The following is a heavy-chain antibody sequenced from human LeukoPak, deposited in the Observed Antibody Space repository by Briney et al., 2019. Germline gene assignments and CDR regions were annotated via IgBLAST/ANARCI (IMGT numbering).Heavy chain of an antibody. J-gene: IGHJ4*02. Sequence: GGSLRLSCAASGFIFSTYSMNWVRQAPGKGLEWVSSISSSTSYIYYADSVKGRFTISRDNAKNSLYLQMNSLRPEDTAVYYCARENSGSYYQSDCWGQGTLVTVSS. CDR3: ARENSGSYYQSDC. CDR2: ISSSTSYI. V-gene: IGHV3-21*01. D-gene: IGHD1-26*01. CDR1: GFIFSTYS.